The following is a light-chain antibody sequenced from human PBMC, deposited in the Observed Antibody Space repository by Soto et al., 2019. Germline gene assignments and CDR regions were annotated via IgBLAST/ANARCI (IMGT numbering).Light chain of an antibody. V-gene: IGKV1-6*01. CDR1: QGIGNA. CDR3: LQDINYPWT. Sequence: IQMTQSPPTLSASVGDRVTISCRASQGIGNALGWYQQKPGEPPKVLIYGASNLQSGVPPRFSGSGSGTDFTLAISSLQPEDSATYYCLQDINYPWTFGQGTKVDIK. CDR2: GAS. J-gene: IGKJ1*01.